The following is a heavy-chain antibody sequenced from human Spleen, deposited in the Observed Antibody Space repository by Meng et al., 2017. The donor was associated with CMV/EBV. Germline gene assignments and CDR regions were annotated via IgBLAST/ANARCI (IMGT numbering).Heavy chain of an antibody. CDR1: GFTFSSYA. V-gene: IGHV3-30*04. Sequence: GESLKISCAASGFTFSSYAMHWVRQAPGKGLEWVAVISYDGSNKYYADSVKGRFTISRDNSKNTLYLQMNSLRAEDTAVYYCARDENFWSGYSYYYYYYGMEVWGQGTTVTVSS. J-gene: IGHJ6*02. D-gene: IGHD3-3*01. CDR3: ARDENFWSGYSYYYYYYGMEV. CDR2: ISYDGSNK.